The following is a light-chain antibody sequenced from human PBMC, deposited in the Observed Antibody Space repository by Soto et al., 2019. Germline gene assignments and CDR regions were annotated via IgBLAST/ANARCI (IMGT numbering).Light chain of an antibody. CDR1: QSVSSN. CDR3: QQYNNWPKNT. Sequence: EIVMTQSPATLSVSPGERDTLSCRASQSVSSNLAWYQQKPGQAPRLLIYGASTRATGIPARFSGSGSGTEFTLTISSLQSEDFAVYYCQQYNNWPKNTFGQGTKLEIK. V-gene: IGKV3-15*01. J-gene: IGKJ2*01. CDR2: GAS.